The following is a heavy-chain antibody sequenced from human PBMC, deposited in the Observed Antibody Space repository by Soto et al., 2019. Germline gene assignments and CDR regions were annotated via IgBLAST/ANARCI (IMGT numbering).Heavy chain of an antibody. CDR3: ARCCIAAAGTCYYGMDV. Sequence: SQTLSLTCAISGDSVSSNSAAWNWIRQSPSRGLEWLGRTYYRSKWYNDYAVSVKSRITINPDTSKNQFSLQLNSVTPEDTAVYYCARCCIAAAGTCYYGMDVWGQGTTVTVSS. D-gene: IGHD6-13*01. CDR2: TYYRSKWYN. V-gene: IGHV6-1*01. J-gene: IGHJ6*02. CDR1: GDSVSSNSAA.